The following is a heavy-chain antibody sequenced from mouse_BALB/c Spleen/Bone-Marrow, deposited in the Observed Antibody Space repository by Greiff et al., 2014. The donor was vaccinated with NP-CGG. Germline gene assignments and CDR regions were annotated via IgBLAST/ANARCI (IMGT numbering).Heavy chain of an antibody. CDR3: ARLGYYGGFAY. V-gene: IGHV4-1*02. Sequence: VQLKDSGGGLVQPGGSLKLSCAASGFDFSRYWMSWVRQAPGKGLEWIGEINPDSSTINYSPSLKDKFIISRDNAKNTLYLQMSKVRSEDTSLYYCARLGYYGGFAYWGQGTLVTVSA. J-gene: IGHJ3*01. CDR2: INPDSSTI. CDR1: GFDFSRYW. D-gene: IGHD2-3*01.